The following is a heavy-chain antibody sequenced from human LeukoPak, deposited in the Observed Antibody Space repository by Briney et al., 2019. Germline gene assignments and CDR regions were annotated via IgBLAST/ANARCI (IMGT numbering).Heavy chain of an antibody. CDR3: ARPDGSSWYEGWFDP. J-gene: IGHJ5*02. V-gene: IGHV4-39*01. CDR2: IYYSGST. D-gene: IGHD6-13*01. Sequence: NPSETLSLTCTVSGGSIGSSSYYWGWIRQPPGKGLEWIGSIYYSGSTYYNPSLKSRVTISVDTSKNQFSLKLSSVTAADTAVYYCARPDGSSWYEGWFDPWGQGTLVTVSS. CDR1: GGSIGSSSYY.